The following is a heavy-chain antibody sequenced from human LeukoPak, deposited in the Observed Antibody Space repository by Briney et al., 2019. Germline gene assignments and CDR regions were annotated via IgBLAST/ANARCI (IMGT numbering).Heavy chain of an antibody. D-gene: IGHD5-24*01. J-gene: IGHJ4*02. CDR1: GVSFSGYY. CDR2: INHSGNT. CDR3: ARTRWLQSLFDY. V-gene: IGHV4-34*01. Sequence: SETLSLTCVVYGVSFSGYYWSWIRQPPGKGLEWIGEINHSGNTNYNPSLKSRVTISVDTSKNQFSLKLRSVTAADTAVYYCARTRWLQSLFDYWGQGTLVTVSS.